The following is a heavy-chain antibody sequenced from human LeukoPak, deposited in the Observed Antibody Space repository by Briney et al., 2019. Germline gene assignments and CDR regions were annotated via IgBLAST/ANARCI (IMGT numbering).Heavy chain of an antibody. CDR1: GGTFSSYA. Sequence: SVKVSCKASGGTFSSYAISWVRQAPGQGLEWMGRIIPILGIANYAQKFQGRVTITADKSTSTAYMELSSLRSEDTAVYYCAGGIVDIVATNPFDYWGQGALVTVSS. V-gene: IGHV1-69*04. CDR3: AGGIVDIVATNPFDY. J-gene: IGHJ4*02. CDR2: IIPILGIA. D-gene: IGHD5-12*01.